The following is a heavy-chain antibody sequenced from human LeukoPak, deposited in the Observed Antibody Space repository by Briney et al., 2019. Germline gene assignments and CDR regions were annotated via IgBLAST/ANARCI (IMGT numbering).Heavy chain of an antibody. Sequence: KPGGSLRLSCLASGFTFSNAWMSWVRQAPGKGLEWVGRIKSKTDGGTTDYAAPVKGRFTISRDDSKNTLYLQMNSLKTEDTAVYYCTTPRGTMVRGAFDYWGQGTLVTVSS. J-gene: IGHJ4*02. CDR3: TTPRGTMVRGAFDY. CDR1: GFTFSNAW. CDR2: IKSKTDGGTT. V-gene: IGHV3-15*01. D-gene: IGHD3-10*01.